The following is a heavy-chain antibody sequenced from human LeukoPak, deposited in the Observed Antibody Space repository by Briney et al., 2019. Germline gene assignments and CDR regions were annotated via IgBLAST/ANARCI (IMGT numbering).Heavy chain of an antibody. CDR2: ISAYNGNT. D-gene: IGHD3-3*01. CDR1: DYTFTSYG. V-gene: IGHV1-18*01. J-gene: IGHJ4*02. CDR3: ARAITYYDFWSGYPSGYFDY. Sequence: ASVKVSCKASDYTFTSYGISWVRQAPGQGLEWMGWISAYNGNTNYAQKLQGRVTMTTDTPTSTAYMELRSLRSDDTAVYYCARAITYYDFWSGYPSGYFDYWGQGTLVTVSS.